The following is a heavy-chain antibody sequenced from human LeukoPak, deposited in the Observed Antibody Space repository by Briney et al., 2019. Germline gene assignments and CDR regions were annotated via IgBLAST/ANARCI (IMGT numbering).Heavy chain of an antibody. CDR1: GFPFSSYW. Sequence: GGSMRLSCAASGFPFSSYWMSWVRQAPGKGLEWVANIKQDGSDECYVDSVKGRFTISRDNAKNSLYLQLNSLRADDTAVYYCARLTGTTGFDYWGQGTLVTVSS. CDR3: ARLTGTTGFDY. J-gene: IGHJ4*02. CDR2: IKQDGSDE. V-gene: IGHV3-7*01. D-gene: IGHD1-1*01.